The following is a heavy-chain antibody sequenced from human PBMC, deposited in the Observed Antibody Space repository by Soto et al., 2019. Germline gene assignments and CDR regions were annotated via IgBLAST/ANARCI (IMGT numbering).Heavy chain of an antibody. D-gene: IGHD3-16*01. J-gene: IGHJ3*01. CDR1: GLTFSNAW. Sequence: GGSLRLSCAASGLTFSNAWMTWVRHAPGKGLEWVGRVKSKADGGAIDYAAPVKDRFTISRDDAKNTLYLEMNSLRADDTALYYCAIQAMIRREGGDAFDFWGQGTMVTASS. CDR3: AIQAMIRREGGDAFDF. CDR2: VKSKADGGAI. V-gene: IGHV3-15*01.